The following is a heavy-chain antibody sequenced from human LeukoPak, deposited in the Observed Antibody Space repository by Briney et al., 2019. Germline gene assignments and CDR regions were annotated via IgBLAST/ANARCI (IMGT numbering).Heavy chain of an antibody. V-gene: IGHV5-10-1*01. CDR3: ARGGHYDILTGPITFDY. J-gene: IGHJ4*02. CDR2: IDPSDSYT. D-gene: IGHD3-9*01. CDR1: GSSFTSYW. Sequence: GESLLISCKGSGSSFTSYWISWVRQLPGKGLEWMGRIDPSDSYTNYSPSFQGHVTISADKSISTAYLQWSSLKASDTAMYYCARGGHYDILTGPITFDYWGQGTLVTVSS.